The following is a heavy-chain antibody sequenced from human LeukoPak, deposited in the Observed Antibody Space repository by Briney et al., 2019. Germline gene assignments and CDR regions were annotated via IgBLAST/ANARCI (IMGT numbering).Heavy chain of an antibody. J-gene: IGHJ3*02. Sequence: PGGSLRLSCAASGFTFSNYWMHWVRQVPGKGLVWVSRIKRDGRSGATYADSVKGRFTISRDNAKNTLYLQMSSLRADDTAVYYCARGGSRPEALGDTFDIWGQGTMITVSS. CDR2: IKRDGRSGA. D-gene: IGHD1-26*01. CDR1: GFTFSNYW. V-gene: IGHV3-74*01. CDR3: ARGGSRPEALGDTFDI.